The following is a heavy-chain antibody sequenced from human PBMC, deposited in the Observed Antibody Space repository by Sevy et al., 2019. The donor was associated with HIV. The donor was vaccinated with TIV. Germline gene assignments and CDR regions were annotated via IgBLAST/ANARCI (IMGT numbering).Heavy chain of an antibody. V-gene: IGHV3-21*01. CDR2: ISSSSSYI. J-gene: IGHJ6*02. CDR3: ARDLLTRRYYYYYGIDV. D-gene: IGHD1-26*01. Sequence: GGSLRLSCAASGFTFSSYSMNWVRQAPGKGLEWVSSISSSSSYIYYADSVKGRFTISRDNAKNSLYLQMNSLRAEDTAVYYCARDLLTRRYYYYYGIDVWGQGTTVTVSS. CDR1: GFTFSSYS.